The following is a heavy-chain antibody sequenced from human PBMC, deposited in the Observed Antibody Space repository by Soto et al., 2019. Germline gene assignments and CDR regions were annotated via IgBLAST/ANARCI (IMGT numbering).Heavy chain of an antibody. J-gene: IGHJ5*02. D-gene: IGHD3-22*01. CDR1: GGSISSGGYY. V-gene: IGHV4-31*03. Sequence: SETLSLTCTVSGGSISSGGYYWSWIRQHPGKGLEWIGYIYYSGSTYYNPSLKSRVTISVDTSKNQFSLKLSSVTAADTAVYYCAREEYYDSSGPFSRGNWFDPWGQGTLVTVSS. CDR2: IYYSGST. CDR3: AREEYYDSSGPFSRGNWFDP.